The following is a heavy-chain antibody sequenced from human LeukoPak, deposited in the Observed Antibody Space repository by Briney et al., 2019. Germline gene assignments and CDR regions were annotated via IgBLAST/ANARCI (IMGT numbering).Heavy chain of an antibody. V-gene: IGHV4-61*01. J-gene: IGHJ4*01. CDR3: ARGARGYSYG. CDR2: IYNSGTA. Sequence: SETLSLTCNVSGGSVNSGSYYWSWIRQPPGKGREWIGYIYNSGTANYNPSLKSRVTISVDSSKNQFSLKLTSVTAADTAVYYCARGARGYSYGWGQGTLVSVSS. D-gene: IGHD5-18*01. CDR1: GGSVNSGSYY.